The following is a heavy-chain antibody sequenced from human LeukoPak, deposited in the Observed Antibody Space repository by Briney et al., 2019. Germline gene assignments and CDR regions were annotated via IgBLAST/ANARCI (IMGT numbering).Heavy chain of an antibody. Sequence: TGGSLRLSCAAPGFTFSAFWMNWVRQAPGEGLGWVANIKQDGSEIYYEDSVKGRFTISRDNAKNSLYLQMNSLRVEETAVYYCARAGVAVAATLWDWGQGALVTVSS. CDR2: IKQDGSEI. CDR3: ARAGVAVAATLWD. J-gene: IGHJ4*02. V-gene: IGHV3-7*04. D-gene: IGHD6-19*01. CDR1: GFTFSAFW.